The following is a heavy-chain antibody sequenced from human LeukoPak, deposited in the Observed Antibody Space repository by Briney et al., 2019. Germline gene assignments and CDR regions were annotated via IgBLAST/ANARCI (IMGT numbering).Heavy chain of an antibody. J-gene: IGHJ4*02. CDR1: GASVSGSNYY. CDR2: IYSSGST. V-gene: IGHV4-39*01. CDR3: AKSGGYGLIDY. D-gene: IGHD1-26*01. Sequence: PSETLSLTCAVSGASVSGSNYYWGWIRQAPGKGLEWIRNIYSSGSTYYNASLQSRVTISIDTSKNQFSLRLNSVTAADTAMYYCAKSGGYGLIDYWGQGTRVTVSS.